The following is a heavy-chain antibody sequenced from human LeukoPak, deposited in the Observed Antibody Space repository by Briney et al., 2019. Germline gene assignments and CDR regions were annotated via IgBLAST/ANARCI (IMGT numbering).Heavy chain of an antibody. V-gene: IGHV3-43*02. CDR3: AKESGKFDY. CDR2: IGADGGST. J-gene: IGHJ4*02. Sequence: GGSLRLSCVASGLNFDDSAMHWVRQAPGKGLEWVSLIGADGGSTFSADSVKGRFSISRDNSKNSLYLQMNSLRSEDTAMYYCAKESGKFDYWGQGTLVAVSS. CDR1: GLNFDDSA.